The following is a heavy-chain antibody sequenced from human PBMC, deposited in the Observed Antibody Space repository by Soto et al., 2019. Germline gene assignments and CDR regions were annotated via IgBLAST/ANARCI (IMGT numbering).Heavy chain of an antibody. D-gene: IGHD2-21*02. J-gene: IGHJ4*02. CDR1: GYTFTSYY. CDR3: VTEELVVTAIPGGFDY. CDR2: INPSGGST. Sequence: ASVKVSCKASGYTFTSYYMHWVRQAPGQGLEWMGIINPSGGSTSYAQKFQGRVTMTEDTSTDTAYMELSSLRSEDTAVYYCVTEELVVTAIPGGFDYWGQGTLVTVSS. V-gene: IGHV1-46*01.